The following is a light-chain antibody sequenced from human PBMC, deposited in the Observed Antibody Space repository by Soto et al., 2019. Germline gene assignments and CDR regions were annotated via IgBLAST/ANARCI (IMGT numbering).Light chain of an antibody. J-gene: IGLJ3*02. V-gene: IGLV2-14*01. Sequence: QSVLTQPASVSGSPGQSITISCTGTSSDIAVYNYVSWFQQHPGKAPKLMIYEVSNRPSGVSSRFSGSKSGNTASLTISGLQAEDEADYYCTSFTLTSTWVFGGGTKLTVL. CDR3: TSFTLTSTWV. CDR1: SSDIAVYNY. CDR2: EVS.